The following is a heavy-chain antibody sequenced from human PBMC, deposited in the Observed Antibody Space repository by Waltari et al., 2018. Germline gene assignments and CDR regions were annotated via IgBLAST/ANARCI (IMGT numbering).Heavy chain of an antibody. CDR1: GLTVSSNF. Sequence: EVQLVETGGGSIQPGGSLRLSCAASGLTVSSNFMSWVRQAPGKGLGGVSVIYSGGGTDYADSVKGRFTISRDNSKNTMYLQMSSLRAEDTAVYYCARDHNGAALDYWGQGTLVTVSS. J-gene: IGHJ4*02. V-gene: IGHV3-53*02. CDR2: IYSGGGT. D-gene: IGHD2-8*01. CDR3: ARDHNGAALDY.